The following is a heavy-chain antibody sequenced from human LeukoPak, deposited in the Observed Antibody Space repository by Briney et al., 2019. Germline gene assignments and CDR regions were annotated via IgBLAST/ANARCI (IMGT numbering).Heavy chain of an antibody. CDR1: GFTFDDYA. D-gene: IGHD3-16*01. Sequence: GGSLRLSCAASGFTFDDYAMHWVRQAPGKGLEWVSGISWNSGSIGYADSVKGRFTISRDNAKNSLYLQMNSLRAEDMALYYCAKDIQGDFDYWGQGTLVTVSS. V-gene: IGHV3-9*03. CDR2: ISWNSGSI. J-gene: IGHJ4*02. CDR3: AKDIQGDFDY.